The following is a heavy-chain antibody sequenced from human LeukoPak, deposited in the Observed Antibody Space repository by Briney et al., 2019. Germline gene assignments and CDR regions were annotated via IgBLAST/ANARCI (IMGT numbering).Heavy chain of an antibody. CDR1: GFTFSSYA. D-gene: IGHD2-8*01. J-gene: IGHJ6*02. Sequence: GGSLRLSCAASGFTFSSYAMSWVRQAPGKGLEWVSAISGSGGSTYYADSVKGRFTISRDNSKNTLYLQMNSLRAEDTAVYYCAKRYCTNGVCYRVYGMDVWDQGTTVTVSS. CDR3: AKRYCTNGVCYRVYGMDV. V-gene: IGHV3-23*01. CDR2: ISGSGGST.